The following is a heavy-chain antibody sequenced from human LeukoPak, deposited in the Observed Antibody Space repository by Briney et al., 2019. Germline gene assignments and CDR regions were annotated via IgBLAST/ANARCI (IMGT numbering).Heavy chain of an antibody. D-gene: IGHD2-21*01. CDR2: VYYGGNT. V-gene: IGHV4-39*01. Sequence: SETLSLTCSVSGGSISRGSYYWGWIRQPPGKGPEWIGSVYYGGNTYYNPSLKSRVTISVDTSKNQFSLKLSSVTAADTAVYYCARQFVEFGPGYFQHWGQGTLVTVSS. CDR3: ARQFVEFGPGYFQH. J-gene: IGHJ1*01. CDR1: GGSISRGSYY.